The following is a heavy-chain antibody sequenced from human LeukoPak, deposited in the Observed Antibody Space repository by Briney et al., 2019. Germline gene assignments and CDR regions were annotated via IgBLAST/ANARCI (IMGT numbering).Heavy chain of an antibody. Sequence: GGSLRLSCAPSGFTFRDFAMRWVRQAPGKGLEWVSVISNGGGTTNYADSVKGRFTISRDISKTTLYLQMNTLRAEDTALYYCAKAMPWTSTVCYRFDYWGRGTLVTVSS. D-gene: IGHD2-2*01. J-gene: IGHJ4*02. CDR1: GFTFRDFA. CDR3: AKAMPWTSTVCYRFDY. V-gene: IGHV3-23*01. CDR2: ISNGGGTT.